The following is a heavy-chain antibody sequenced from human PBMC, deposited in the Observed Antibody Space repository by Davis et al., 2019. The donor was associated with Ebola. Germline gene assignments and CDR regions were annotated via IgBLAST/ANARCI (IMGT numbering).Heavy chain of an antibody. Sequence: AASVKVSCKASGGTFTSYSISWMRQAPGQGLEWLGRIIPKYGMSNYAQNFQGRVTITADISTSTAYMELSSLRSEDTAVYYCARVPGYYSDSNAYAFDIWGQGTRVTVSS. CDR1: GGTFTSYS. J-gene: IGHJ3*02. CDR2: IIPKYGMS. CDR3: ARVPGYYSDSNAYAFDI. V-gene: IGHV1-69*02. D-gene: IGHD3-22*01.